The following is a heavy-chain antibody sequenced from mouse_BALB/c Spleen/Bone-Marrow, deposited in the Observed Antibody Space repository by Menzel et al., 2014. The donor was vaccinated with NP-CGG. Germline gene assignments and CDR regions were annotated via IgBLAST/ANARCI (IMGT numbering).Heavy chain of an antibody. J-gene: IGHJ2*01. Sequence: VQLHQSGAELVRPGSSVKISCKASGYAFSSYWVNWVRQRPGQGLEWIGQIYPGDGDTNYNGKFKDKATLTADKSSSTAYMQLSSLTSEASAVYFCAKSGYGSFDYWGQGTTLTVSS. V-gene: IGHV1-80*01. CDR3: AKSGYGSFDY. D-gene: IGHD1-1*01. CDR2: IYPGDGDT. CDR1: GYAFSSYW.